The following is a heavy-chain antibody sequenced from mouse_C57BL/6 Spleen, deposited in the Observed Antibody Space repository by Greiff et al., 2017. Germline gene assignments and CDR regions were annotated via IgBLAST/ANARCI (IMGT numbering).Heavy chain of an antibody. CDR2: IRNKANGYTT. V-gene: IGHV7-3*01. J-gene: IGHJ3*01. CDR1: GFTFTDYY. D-gene: IGHD1-1*01. CDR3: AQGSSYPFAY. Sequence: EVKLVESGGGLVQPGGSLSLSCAASGFTFTDYYMSWVRQPPGKALEWLGFIRNKANGYTTEYSASVKGRFTISRDNSQSILYLQMNALRAEDSATYYWAQGSSYPFAYWGQGTLVTVSA.